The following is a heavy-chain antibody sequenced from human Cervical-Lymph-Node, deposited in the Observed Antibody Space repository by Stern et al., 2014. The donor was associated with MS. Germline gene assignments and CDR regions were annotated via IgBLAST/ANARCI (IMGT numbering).Heavy chain of an antibody. V-gene: IGHV3-23*01. D-gene: IGHD6-19*01. CDR2: ISDNGGST. CDR3: ARDRARSMVAAGTVDF. Sequence: VQLLESGGGLVQPGGSLRLSCAASGFTFSNYAMNWVRQAPGKGLEWVSPISDNGGSTYYADSVRGRFTISRDNSKNTLYLQMHNLRTEDTAVYYCARDRARSMVAAGTVDFWGQGTLVTVSS. CDR1: GFTFSNYA. J-gene: IGHJ4*02.